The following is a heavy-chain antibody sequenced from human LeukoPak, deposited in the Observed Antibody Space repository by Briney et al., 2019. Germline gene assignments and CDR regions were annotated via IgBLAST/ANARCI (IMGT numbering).Heavy chain of an antibody. CDR2: ISYDGSKN. Sequence: GRSLRLSCATSGFTFSSHALHWVRQAPGKGLEWVAVISYDGSKNYYPDSVKGRFTISRDNSKNTLYLQMNSVRAEDSALYFCAREELLSTGLQFDYWGQGTLVTVSS. CDR1: GFTFSSHA. V-gene: IGHV3-30-3*01. CDR3: AREELLSTGLQFDY. J-gene: IGHJ4*02. D-gene: IGHD3-10*01.